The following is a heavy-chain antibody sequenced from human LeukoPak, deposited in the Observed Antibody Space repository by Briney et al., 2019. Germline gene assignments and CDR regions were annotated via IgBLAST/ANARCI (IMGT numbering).Heavy chain of an antibody. Sequence: GRSLRLSCEASGFTFSSFAMHWVRQAPGKGLEWVAVMSSDGSRKYYADPVKGRFTISRDNSKKTLDLQMNSLRTEDTAVYYCASDWMWLMDYWGQGTLVTVSS. J-gene: IGHJ4*02. CDR3: ASDWMWLMDY. CDR2: MSSDGSRK. CDR1: GFTFSSFA. V-gene: IGHV3-30-3*01. D-gene: IGHD6-19*01.